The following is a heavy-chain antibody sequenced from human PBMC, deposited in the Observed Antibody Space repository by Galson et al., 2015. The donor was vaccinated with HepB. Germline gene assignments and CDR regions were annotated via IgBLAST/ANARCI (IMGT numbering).Heavy chain of an antibody. J-gene: IGHJ4*02. CDR3: AKEMGYRYAGVDY. CDR2: VSDSGTST. D-gene: IGHD5-18*01. CDR1: GFTFSSSA. V-gene: IGHV3-23*01. Sequence: SLRLSCAASGFTFSSSAMSWVRQAPGKGLEWVSAVSDSGTSTDYADSVKGRFTISRDNSEDTLYLQMSSLRAEDTAIYYCAKEMGYRYAGVDYWGQGTLVTVSS.